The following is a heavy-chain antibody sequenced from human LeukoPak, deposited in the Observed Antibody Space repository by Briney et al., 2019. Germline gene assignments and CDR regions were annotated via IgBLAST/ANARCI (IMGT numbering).Heavy chain of an antibody. Sequence: GGSLRLSCAASGFTFNNYAMSWFRQTPGKGLEWVSAISGSGDRTYYAESVKGRFSISRDNSKNTLYLQMHSLRAEDTAVYYCGKRELWHGSGEDAWGQGTTVAVSS. CDR1: GFTFNNYA. CDR2: ISGSGDRT. J-gene: IGHJ6*02. D-gene: IGHD3-10*01. V-gene: IGHV3-23*01. CDR3: GKRELWHGSGEDA.